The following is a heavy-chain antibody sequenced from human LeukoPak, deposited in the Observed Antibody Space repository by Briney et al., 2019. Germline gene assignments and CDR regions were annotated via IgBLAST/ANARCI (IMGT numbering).Heavy chain of an antibody. CDR2: IIPIFGTA. CDR3: ARVEHGGRYNWFDP. CDR1: GGTFSSYA. V-gene: IGHV1-69*06. Sequence: GSSVKVSCKASGGTFSSYAINWVRQAPGQGLEWMGGIIPIFGTANYAQKFQGRVTITADKSTSTAYMELSSLRSEDTAVYYCARVEHGGRYNWFDPWDQGTLVTVSS. D-gene: IGHD1-26*01. J-gene: IGHJ5*02.